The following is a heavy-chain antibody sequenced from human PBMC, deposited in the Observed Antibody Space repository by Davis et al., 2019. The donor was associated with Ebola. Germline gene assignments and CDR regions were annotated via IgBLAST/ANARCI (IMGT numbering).Heavy chain of an antibody. CDR3: VKGSRSLYYYYYGMDV. CDR1: GFTFSSYA. CDR2: ISSNGGST. J-gene: IGHJ6*02. D-gene: IGHD3-16*01. V-gene: IGHV3-64D*06. Sequence: PGGSLRPSCSASGFTFSSYAMHWVRQAPGKGLEYVSAISSNGGSTYYADSVKGRFTISRDNSKNTLYLQMSSLRAEDTAVYYCVKGSRSLYYYYYGMDVWGQGTTVTVSS.